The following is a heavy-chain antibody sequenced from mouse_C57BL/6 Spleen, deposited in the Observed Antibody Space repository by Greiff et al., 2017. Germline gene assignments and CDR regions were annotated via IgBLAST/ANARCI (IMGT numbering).Heavy chain of an antibody. Sequence: EVMLVESGGGLVKPGGSLKLSCAASGFTFSDYGMHWVRQAPEKGLEWVAYISSGSSTIYYADTVKGRFTISRDNAKNTLFLQMTRLRSEDTAMYYCARGPLSYYFDYWGQGTTLTVSS. CDR1: GFTFSDYG. CDR2: ISSGSSTI. V-gene: IGHV5-17*01. CDR3: ARGPLSYYFDY. J-gene: IGHJ2*01.